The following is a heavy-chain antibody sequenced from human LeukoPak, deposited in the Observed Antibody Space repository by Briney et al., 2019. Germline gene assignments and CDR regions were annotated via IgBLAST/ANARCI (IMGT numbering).Heavy chain of an antibody. CDR2: ISSSGNSI. D-gene: IGHD3-22*01. Sequence: PGGSLRLSCAASGFTFSSYEMNWVRQAPAKGLEWVSYISSSGNSIYYADSVKGRFTISRDNAKNSLYLQMNSLRAEDTAVYYCARDDYYDSSGYYGFDYWGQGTLVTVSS. CDR3: ARDDYYDSSGYYGFDY. J-gene: IGHJ4*02. CDR1: GFTFSSYE. V-gene: IGHV3-48*03.